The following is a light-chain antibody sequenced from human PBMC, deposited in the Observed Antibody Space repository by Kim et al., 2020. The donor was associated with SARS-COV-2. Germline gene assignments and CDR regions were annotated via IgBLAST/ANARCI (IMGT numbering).Light chain of an antibody. CDR1: QSISSN. CDR3: QQYNKWPIYT. J-gene: IGKJ2*01. CDR2: GAS. Sequence: EIVMAQSPATLSVSPGESVTLSCRASQSISSNLAWYQHKPGQPPRLLIYGASTRATGIPARFSGSGYGTDFTLTISSLQSEDFAVYFCQQYNKWPIYTFGQGTKLEI. V-gene: IGKV3-15*01.